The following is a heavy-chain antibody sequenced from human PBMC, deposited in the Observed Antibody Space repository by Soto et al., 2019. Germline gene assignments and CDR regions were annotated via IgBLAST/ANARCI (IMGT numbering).Heavy chain of an antibody. Sequence: QITVKESGPTLVKPTQPLTLACTFSGFSLSTRGVGVGWIRQPPGKALEWLALIYWDDDKRYSPSLKSRLTITKDTSKNQVVLTMTNMDPVDTATYYCAHRRSFDCFDYWGQGTLVTVSS. D-gene: IGHD3-9*01. J-gene: IGHJ4*02. CDR1: GFSLSTRGVG. CDR3: AHRRSFDCFDY. CDR2: IYWDDDK. V-gene: IGHV2-5*02.